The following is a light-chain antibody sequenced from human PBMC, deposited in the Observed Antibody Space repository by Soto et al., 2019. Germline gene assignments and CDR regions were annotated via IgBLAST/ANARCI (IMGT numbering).Light chain of an antibody. V-gene: IGKV3-11*01. J-gene: IGKJ2*01. CDR1: QSVSSH. Sequence: EIVLTQSPATLSLSPGERATLSCRASQSVSSHLAWYQQKPGQAPRLLIYDASKRATGFPARFSGSGSGTDFTLTISSLEPEDFAFYYCQQRSNWPRTFGQGTKLEIK. CDR2: DAS. CDR3: QQRSNWPRT.